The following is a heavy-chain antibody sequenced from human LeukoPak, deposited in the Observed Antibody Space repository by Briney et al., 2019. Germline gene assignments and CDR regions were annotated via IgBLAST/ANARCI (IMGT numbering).Heavy chain of an antibody. Sequence: GASVKVSCKASGYTFTSYDINWVRQATGQGLEWMGWMNPNSGNTGYAQKFQGRVTMTRNTSISTAYMELSSLRSEDTAVYYCARSGGLVYDFWSGYYTGISWFDPWGQGTLVTVSS. CDR3: ARSGGLVYDFWSGYYTGISWFDP. J-gene: IGHJ5*02. CDR2: MNPNSGNT. V-gene: IGHV1-8*01. D-gene: IGHD3-3*01. CDR1: GYTFTSYD.